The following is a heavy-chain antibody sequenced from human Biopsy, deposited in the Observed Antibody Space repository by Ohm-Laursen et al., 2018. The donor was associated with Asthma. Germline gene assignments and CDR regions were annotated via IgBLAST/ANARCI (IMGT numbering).Heavy chain of an antibody. CDR1: GDSFSNYA. Sequence: SSVKVSCKASGDSFSNYAISWVRQAPGQGLEWMGGLIPVLGTPDHAQMFEGRVTITADEPTSTAYMELSSLSSEDTALYYCARGPKYVRSSGALDYWGQGTLVTVSS. J-gene: IGHJ4*02. CDR2: LIPVLGTP. D-gene: IGHD2-2*01. V-gene: IGHV1-69*01. CDR3: ARGPKYVRSSGALDY.